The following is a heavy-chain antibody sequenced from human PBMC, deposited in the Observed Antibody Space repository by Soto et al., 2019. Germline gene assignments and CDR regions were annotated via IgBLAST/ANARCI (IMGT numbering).Heavy chain of an antibody. D-gene: IGHD1-26*01. Sequence: ASETLSLTCTVSGGSISSYYWSWIRQPPGKGLEWIGYIYYSGSTNYNPSLKSRVTTSVDTSKNQFSLKLSSVTAADTAVYYCARGSTLSGSYFYQDIYYYYGMDVWGQGTTVTVSS. CDR1: GGSISSYY. J-gene: IGHJ6*02. CDR2: IYYSGST. CDR3: ARGSTLSGSYFYQDIYYYYGMDV. V-gene: IGHV4-59*01.